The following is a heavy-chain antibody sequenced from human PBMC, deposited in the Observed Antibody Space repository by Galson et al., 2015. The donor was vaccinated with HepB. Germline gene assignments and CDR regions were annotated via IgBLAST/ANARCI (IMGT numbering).Heavy chain of an antibody. CDR1: GFTFSSYW. J-gene: IGHJ4*02. CDR2: MNGDGTIV. CDR3: TTAGNYRFDS. D-gene: IGHD3-16*02. Sequence: SLRLSCAGSGFTFSSYWMHWVRQAPGKGLVWVSRMNGDGTIVDYADSVKGRFTISRDNAKNTLSLQMNSLRVEDTAIYYCTTAGNYRFDSWGQGTLVTVSS. V-gene: IGHV3-74*01.